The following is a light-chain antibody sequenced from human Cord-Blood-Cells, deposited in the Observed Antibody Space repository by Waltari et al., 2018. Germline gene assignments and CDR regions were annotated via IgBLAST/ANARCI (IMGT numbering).Light chain of an antibody. CDR2: AAS. CDR1: QSISSY. CDR3: QQSYSTPQT. J-gene: IGKJ1*01. Sequence: DIQMTQSPSSLSASVGARVTITCRASQSISSYLNWYQQKPGKATKLLIYAASSLQSGVPSRFSGSGSGTDFTLTISSLQPEDFATYYCQQSYSTPQTFGQGTKVEIK. V-gene: IGKV1-39*01.